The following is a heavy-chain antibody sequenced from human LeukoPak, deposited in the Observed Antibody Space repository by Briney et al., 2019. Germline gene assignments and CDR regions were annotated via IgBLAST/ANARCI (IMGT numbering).Heavy chain of an antibody. CDR1: GFTFSSYS. CDR3: ARDGDYFDY. D-gene: IGHD3-16*01. Sequence: PGGSLRLSCAASGFTFSSYSMSWVRQAPGKGLEWVANIKKDGSGKYYVDSVKGRFTISRDNGKNSLYLQMNSLRAEDTAVYYCARDGDYFDYWGQGTLVTVSS. J-gene: IGHJ4*02. V-gene: IGHV3-7*01. CDR2: IKKDGSGK.